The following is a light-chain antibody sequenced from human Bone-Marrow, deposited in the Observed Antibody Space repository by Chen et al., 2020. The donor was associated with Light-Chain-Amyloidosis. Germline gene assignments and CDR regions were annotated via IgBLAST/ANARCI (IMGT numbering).Light chain of an antibody. V-gene: IGLV3-21*02. CDR3: QVWDRSSDRPV. Sequence: SYVLTQPSSVSVAPGQTAPIACGGNNIGSTSVNWYQQTPGQAPLLVVYDASDRPSGIPERLAGDNCGNTATLTSSRVEVGDEADYYCQVWDRSSDRPVFGGGTKLTVL. J-gene: IGLJ3*02. CDR2: DAS. CDR1: NIGSTS.